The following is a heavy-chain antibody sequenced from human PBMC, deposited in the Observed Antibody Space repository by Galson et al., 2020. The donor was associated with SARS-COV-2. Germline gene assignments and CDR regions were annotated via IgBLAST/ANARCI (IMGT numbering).Heavy chain of an antibody. CDR1: GFSLSTSGMC. CDR3: ARIQVAAAGIPFDY. CDR2: IDWDDDK. V-gene: IGHV2-70*11. J-gene: IGHJ4*02. D-gene: IGHD6-13*01. Sequence: SGPTLVKPTQTLTLTCTFSGFSLSTSGMCVSWIRQPPGKALEWLARIDWDDDKYYSTSLKTRLNISKDTYKNQVVLTMTNMDPVDTATYYCARIQVAAAGIPFDYWGQGTLVTVSS.